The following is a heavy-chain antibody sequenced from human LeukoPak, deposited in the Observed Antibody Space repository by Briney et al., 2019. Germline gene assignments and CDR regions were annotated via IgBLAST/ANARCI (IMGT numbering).Heavy chain of an antibody. CDR1: GYTFTSYG. V-gene: IGHV1-18*01. Sequence: ASVKVSCKASGYTFTSYGISWVRQAPGQGLEWMGWISAYNGVTNYAQKLQGRVTMTTDTSTSTAYMELRSLRSDDTAVYYCARAYCGGDCYWLGYNWFDPWGQGTLVTVSS. CDR3: ARAYCGGDCYWLGYNWFDP. J-gene: IGHJ5*02. CDR2: ISAYNGVT. D-gene: IGHD2-21*01.